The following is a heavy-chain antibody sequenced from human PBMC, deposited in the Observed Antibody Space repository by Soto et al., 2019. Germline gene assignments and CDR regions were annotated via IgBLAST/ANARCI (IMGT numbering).Heavy chain of an antibody. V-gene: IGHV1-2*04. CDR1: GYTFTGYY. D-gene: IGHD3-3*01. J-gene: IGHJ1*01. CDR2: INPNSGGT. CDR3: ARGGSAHLQKTYPYDFSEYFQH. Sequence: ASVKVSCKASGYTFTGYYMHWVRQAPGQGLEWMGWINPNSGGTNYAQKFQGWVTMTRDTSISTADMELSRLRSDDTAVYYCARGGSAHLQKTYPYDFSEYFQHWGQGTLVTVSS.